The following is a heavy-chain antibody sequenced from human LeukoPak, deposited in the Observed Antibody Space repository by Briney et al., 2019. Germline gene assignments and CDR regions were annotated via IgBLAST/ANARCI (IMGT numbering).Heavy chain of an antibody. J-gene: IGHJ4*02. CDR3: ARGQLEVAGVFDY. D-gene: IGHD6-13*01. V-gene: IGHV4-59*08. CDR2: IHYSGSN. Sequence: SETLSLTCSVSGGSVTSYYWSWIRQPPGKGLEWIGHIHYSGSNNYNPSLKSRVTMFVDKSKNQISLRLSSVTAADTAVYYCARGQLEVAGVFDYWGQGTLVTVSS. CDR1: GGSVTSYY.